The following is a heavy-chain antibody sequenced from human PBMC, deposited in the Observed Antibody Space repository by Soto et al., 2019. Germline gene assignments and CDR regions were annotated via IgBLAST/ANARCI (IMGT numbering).Heavy chain of an antibody. J-gene: IGHJ5*02. D-gene: IGHD6-13*01. Sequence: QVQLQQWGAGLLKPSETLSLTCAVYGGSFSGYYWSWIRQPPGKVLEWIVEINHSGSTNYNPSLKSRVTIPLDTSKNQFALKLRSVTAADTAVYYCARGTLITRGSWLHRWSSFDPWGQGTMVTVSS. CDR1: GGSFSGYY. CDR3: ARGTLITRGSWLHRWSSFDP. CDR2: INHSGST. V-gene: IGHV4-34*01.